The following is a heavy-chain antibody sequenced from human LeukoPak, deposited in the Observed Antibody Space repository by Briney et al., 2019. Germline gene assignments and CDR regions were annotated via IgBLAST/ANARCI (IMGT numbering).Heavy chain of an antibody. V-gene: IGHV3-21*04. CDR2: ISGSSGYI. Sequence: GGSLRLSCAASEFTFSTYSMNWVRQAPVKGLEWVSSISGSSGYIYYADSVKGRFTISRDNAKNSLYLQMNNLRAEDTAVYYCARDTDGFESGYGYYYYHGMDVWGQGTTVTVSS. D-gene: IGHD3-3*01. CDR1: EFTFSTYS. J-gene: IGHJ6*02. CDR3: ARDTDGFESGYGYYYYHGMDV.